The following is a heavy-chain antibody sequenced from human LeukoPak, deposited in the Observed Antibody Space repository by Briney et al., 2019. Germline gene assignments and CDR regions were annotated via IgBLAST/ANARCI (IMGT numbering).Heavy chain of an antibody. J-gene: IGHJ4*02. CDR2: ISSSSSTI. CDR3: ARAGQYYYDSSGYPARGYYFDY. Sequence: GGSLRLSCAASGFTFSSYSMNWVRQAPGKGLEWVSYISSSSSTIYYADSVKGRFTISRDNAKNSLYLQMNSLRAEDTAVYYCARAGQYYYDSSGYPARGYYFDYWGQGTLVTVSS. CDR1: GFTFSSYS. V-gene: IGHV3-48*01. D-gene: IGHD3-22*01.